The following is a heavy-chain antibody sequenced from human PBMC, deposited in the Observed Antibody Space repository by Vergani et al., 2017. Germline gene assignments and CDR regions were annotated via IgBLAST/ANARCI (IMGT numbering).Heavy chain of an antibody. Sequence: QVQLVESGGGLVKPGGSLRLSCAASGFTFSDYYMSWIRQAPGKGLEWVSYISSSGSTIYYADSVKGRFTISRENFKNTLYLQMNSLRAEDTAVYYCAKGEPTYYYDSSGSSNWFDPWGQGTLVTVSS. CDR1: GFTFSDYY. J-gene: IGHJ5*02. V-gene: IGHV3-11*01. CDR3: AKGEPTYYYDSSGSSNWFDP. CDR2: ISSSGSTI. D-gene: IGHD3-22*01.